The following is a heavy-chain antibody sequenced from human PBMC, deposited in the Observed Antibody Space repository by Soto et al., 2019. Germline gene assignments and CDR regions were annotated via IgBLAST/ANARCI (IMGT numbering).Heavy chain of an antibody. D-gene: IGHD1-26*01. J-gene: IGHJ4*02. Sequence: PGGSLRLSCAASGFTFSSYEMNWVRQAPGKGLEWVSYISSSGSTIYYAGSVKGRFTISRDNAKNSLYLQMNSLRAEDTAVYYCARGSYSLPLDYWGQGTLVTVSS. CDR2: ISSSGSTI. V-gene: IGHV3-48*03. CDR1: GFTFSSYE. CDR3: ARGSYSLPLDY.